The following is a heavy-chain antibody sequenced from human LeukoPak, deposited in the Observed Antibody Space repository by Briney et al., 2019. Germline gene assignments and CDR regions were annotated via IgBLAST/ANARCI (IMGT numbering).Heavy chain of an antibody. CDR1: GFTFSSYS. V-gene: IGHV3-21*03. Sequence: GGSLRLSCAASGFTFSSYSMNWVRQAPGKGLEWVSSISSSSSYIYYADSVKGRFTISRDNAKNSLYLQMNSLKTEDTAVYYCTTLLTTGGSRIGGGYWGQGTLVTVSS. CDR2: ISSSSSYI. J-gene: IGHJ4*02. D-gene: IGHD2-8*02. CDR3: TTLLTTGGSRIGGGY.